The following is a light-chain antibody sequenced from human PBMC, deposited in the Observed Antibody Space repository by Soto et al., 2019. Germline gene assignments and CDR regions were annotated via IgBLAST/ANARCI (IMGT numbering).Light chain of an antibody. CDR1: QSISSW. CDR2: DAS. CDR3: QQLNSYPIT. Sequence: DIQMTQSPSTLSASVGDRVTITCRASQSISSWLAWYQQKPGKAPKFLIYDASALPRGVPSRFSGSGSGTDFTLTISSLQPEDFATYYCQQLNSYPITFGQGTRLEIK. J-gene: IGKJ5*01. V-gene: IGKV1-5*01.